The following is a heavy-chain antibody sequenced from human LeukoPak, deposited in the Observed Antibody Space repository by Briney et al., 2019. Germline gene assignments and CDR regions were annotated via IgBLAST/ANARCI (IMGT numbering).Heavy chain of an antibody. CDR3: ARDHNWVVDY. Sequence: ASVKVSCKASGYTFTSYGIRWVRQAPGQGLEWMGWISTYNGDTNYAQKLQGRVPMTTDTPTSTAYMALRSLRSDDTAVYYCARDHNWVVDYWGQGTLVTVSS. CDR2: ISTYNGDT. J-gene: IGHJ4*02. V-gene: IGHV1-18*01. D-gene: IGHD1-1*01. CDR1: GYTFTSYG.